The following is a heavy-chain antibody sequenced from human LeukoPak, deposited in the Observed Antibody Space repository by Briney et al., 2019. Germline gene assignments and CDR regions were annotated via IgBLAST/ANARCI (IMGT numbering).Heavy chain of an antibody. D-gene: IGHD6-19*01. V-gene: IGHV3-23*01. CDR3: AKALTSRYSSGWYCGDY. CDR1: PLTFSSYS. J-gene: IGHJ4*02. Sequence: GGSLRLSCAASPLTFSSYSLNWVRQAPGKGLEWVSAISGSGGSTYYADSVKGRFTISRDNSKNTLYLQMNSLRAEDTAVYYCAKALTSRYSSGWYCGDYWGQGTLVTVSS. CDR2: ISGSGGST.